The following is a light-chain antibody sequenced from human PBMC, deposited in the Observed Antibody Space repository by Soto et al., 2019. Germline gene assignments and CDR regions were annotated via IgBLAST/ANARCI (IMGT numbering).Light chain of an antibody. Sequence: QSALTQPPSASGSPGQSVTISCTGTSIDVGANNYVSWYQQHPGKAPKLMIYEVTKRPSGFPDRFSGSKSGNTASLTVSGLQAEDEADYYCSSYAGTNRVFGTGTKLTVL. J-gene: IGLJ1*01. CDR1: SIDVGANNY. CDR3: SSYAGTNRV. CDR2: EVT. V-gene: IGLV2-8*01.